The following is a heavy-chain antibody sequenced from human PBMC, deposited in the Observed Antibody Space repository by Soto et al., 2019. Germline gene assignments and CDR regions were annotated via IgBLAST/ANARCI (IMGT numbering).Heavy chain of an antibody. CDR1: TSYW. CDR2: IYPGESDT. CDR3: ARGGDPAGYDYYPYTAV. J-gene: IGHJ6*03. Sequence: TSYWVGWVRQRPGKGLEWMGIIYPGESDTRYSPSFQGQVTISADKSISTAYLHWSSLKASDTAMSYCARGGDPAGYDYYPYTAVRRKRTTVLVSS. V-gene: IGHV5-51*01. D-gene: IGHD3-10*01.